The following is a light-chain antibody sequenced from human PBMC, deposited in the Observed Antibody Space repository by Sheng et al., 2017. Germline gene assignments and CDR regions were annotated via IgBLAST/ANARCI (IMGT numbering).Light chain of an antibody. CDR2: GAS. Sequence: EIVMTQSPATLSVSPGERATLSCRASQGVSSNLAWYQQKPGQAPRLLIYGASTRATGIPARFSGSGSGTDFSLTISSLQSEDFVVYYCQHYNNWPITFDRRTRL. CDR3: QHYNNWPIT. J-gene: IGKJ5*01. CDR1: QGVSSN. V-gene: IGKV3-15*01.